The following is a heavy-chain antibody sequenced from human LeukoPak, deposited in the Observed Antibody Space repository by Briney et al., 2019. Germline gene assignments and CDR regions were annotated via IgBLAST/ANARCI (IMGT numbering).Heavy chain of an antibody. D-gene: IGHD5-18*01. J-gene: IGHJ6*03. CDR1: GGSVSSGSYY. CDR3: ARVDTAMGYYYYYYMDV. CDR2: IYYSGST. V-gene: IGHV4-61*01. Sequence: PSETLSLTCTVSGGSVSSGSYYWSWIRQPPGKGLEWIGYIYYSGSTNYNPSLKSRVTISVDTSKNQFSLKLSSVTAADTAVYYCARVDTAMGYYYYYYMDVWGKGTTVTVSS.